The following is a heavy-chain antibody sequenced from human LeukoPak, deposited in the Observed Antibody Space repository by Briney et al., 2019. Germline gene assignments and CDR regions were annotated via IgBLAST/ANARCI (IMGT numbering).Heavy chain of an antibody. D-gene: IGHD6-13*01. CDR1: GFTFSSYW. CDR2: IRDDGSEK. Sequence: GGSLRLSCAASGFTFSSYWMSWVRQAPGKGLEWVANIRDDGSEKYYVDSVKGRFTISRDDAKNSLYLQMNSLRAEDTAVYYCARARDSSWDYWGQGTLVTVSS. V-gene: IGHV3-7*03. CDR3: ARARDSSWDY. J-gene: IGHJ4*02.